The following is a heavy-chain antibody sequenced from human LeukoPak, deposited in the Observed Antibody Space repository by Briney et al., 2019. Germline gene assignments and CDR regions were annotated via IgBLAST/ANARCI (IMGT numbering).Heavy chain of an antibody. J-gene: IGHJ4*02. D-gene: IGHD3-22*01. CDR1: GGSFSGYY. V-gene: IGHV4-34*01. Sequence: SETLSLTCAVYGGSFSGYYWSWIRQPPGKGLEWIGEINHSGSTNYNPSLKSRVTISVDTSKNQFSLKLSSVTAADTAVYYCARVGRIGYYDSSGYRFWGQGTLVTVSS. CDR3: ARVGRIGYYDSSGYRF. CDR2: INHSGST.